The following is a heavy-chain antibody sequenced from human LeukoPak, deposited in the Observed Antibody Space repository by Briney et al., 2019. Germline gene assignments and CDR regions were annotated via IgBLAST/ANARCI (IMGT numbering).Heavy chain of an antibody. D-gene: IGHD3-10*01. CDR3: ARDRIYGSGINWFDP. J-gene: IGHJ5*02. V-gene: IGHV3-33*01. CDR1: GFTFSLYG. CDR2: IWNDGTNK. Sequence: GRSLRLTCAASGFTFSLYGMHWVRQAPGKGLEWVAVIWNDGTNKYYADSVKGRFTISRDNSNNTVYLQMNSLRAEDTAVYYCARDRIYGSGINWFDPWGQGTLVTVSS.